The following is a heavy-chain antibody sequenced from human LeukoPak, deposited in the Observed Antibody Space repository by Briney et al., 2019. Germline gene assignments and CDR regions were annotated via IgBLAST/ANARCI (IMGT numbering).Heavy chain of an antibody. J-gene: IGHJ6*02. CDR1: GGTFSSYA. V-gene: IGHV1-69*13. CDR3: ARIGGDYGDYQYYYYGMDV. Sequence: SVKVSCKASGGTFSSYAISWVRQAPGQGLEWMGGIIPIFGTANYAQKFQGRVTITADESTSTAYMELSSLRSEDTAVYYCARIGGDYGDYQYYYYGMDVWGQGTTVTVSS. CDR2: IIPIFGTA. D-gene: IGHD4-17*01.